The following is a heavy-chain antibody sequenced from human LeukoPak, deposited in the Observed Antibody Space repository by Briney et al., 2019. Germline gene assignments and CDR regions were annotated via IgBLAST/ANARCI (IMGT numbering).Heavy chain of an antibody. D-gene: IGHD3-10*01. CDR3: ARDLWNSGSYYFDC. J-gene: IGHJ4*02. V-gene: IGHV3-33*01. CDR1: GFTFSGCG. Sequence: GSLRLSCAASGFTFSGCGLHWVRQAPGKGLEWVALIWCDGSSEYYADSVRGRFTVSRDNSKNTLYLEMSNLRAEDTAVYYCARDLWNSGSYYFDCWGQGTLVTVSS. CDR2: IWCDGSSE.